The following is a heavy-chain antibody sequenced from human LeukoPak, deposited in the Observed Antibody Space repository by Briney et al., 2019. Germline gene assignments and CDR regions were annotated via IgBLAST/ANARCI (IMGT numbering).Heavy chain of an antibody. J-gene: IGHJ4*02. CDR2: ISDSGDST. CDR3: ARDFWSGYYTGDY. V-gene: IGHV3-23*01. Sequence: PGGSLRLSCAASGFTFSSYAMTWVRQAPGKGLEWVSAISDSGDSTYYADSVKGRFTISRDNSKNTLYLQMNSLRAEDTAVYYCARDFWSGYYTGDYWGQGTLVTVSS. CDR1: GFTFSSYA. D-gene: IGHD3-3*01.